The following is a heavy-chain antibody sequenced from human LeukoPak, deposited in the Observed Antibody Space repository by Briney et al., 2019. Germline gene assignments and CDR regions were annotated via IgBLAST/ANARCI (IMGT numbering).Heavy chain of an antibody. Sequence: GGSLRLSCVVSGIAYSSYAMNWVRQAPGKGLEWVSAFSGNGGSTYYADSVRGRFTISRDNSKNTLFLQMNSLRAEDTAVYYCARVGRSESYDSSGYYFPPFDYWGQETLVTVSS. J-gene: IGHJ4*02. CDR3: ARVGRSESYDSSGYYFPPFDY. V-gene: IGHV3-23*01. CDR2: FSGNGGST. CDR1: GIAYSSYA. D-gene: IGHD3-22*01.